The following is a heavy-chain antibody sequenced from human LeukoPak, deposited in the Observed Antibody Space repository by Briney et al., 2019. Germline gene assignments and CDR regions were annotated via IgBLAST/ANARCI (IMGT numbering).Heavy chain of an antibody. Sequence: GGSLRLSCAASGFMFTSYWMSWVRQAPGKGLEWVANINQDGSAKYYVDSVKGRFTISRDNAKNSLYLQMNSLRAEDTAVYYCARDSYGDANFDTWGQGTLVTVSS. CDR1: GFMFTSYW. V-gene: IGHV3-7*03. D-gene: IGHD4-17*01. CDR2: INQDGSAK. J-gene: IGHJ4*02. CDR3: ARDSYGDANFDT.